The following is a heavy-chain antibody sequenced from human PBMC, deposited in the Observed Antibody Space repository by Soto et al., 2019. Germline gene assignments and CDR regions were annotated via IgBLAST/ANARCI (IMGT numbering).Heavy chain of an antibody. CDR3: ARLQYRSSSQVLDF. CDR2: IYYSGST. V-gene: IGHV4-39*01. CDR1: GGSISSSTYS. D-gene: IGHD6-6*01. Sequence: QLQLQESGPGLVKPSETLSLTCTVSGGSISSSTYSWGWIRQPPGKGLEWIGTIYYSGSTYYNPSLKSRVTISVDTSKNQFSLKLISVTAADTAVYYCARLQYRSSSQVLDFWGQGTLVTVSS. J-gene: IGHJ4*02.